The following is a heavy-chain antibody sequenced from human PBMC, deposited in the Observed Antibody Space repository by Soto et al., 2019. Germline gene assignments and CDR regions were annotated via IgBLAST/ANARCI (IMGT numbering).Heavy chain of an antibody. D-gene: IGHD2-15*01. CDR2: ISYDGSNK. CDR3: AKDAYCSGGSCPIFGWFDP. Sequence: GGSLRLSCAASGFTFSSYGMHWVRQAPGKWLEWVAVISYDGSNKYYADSVKGRFTISRDNSKNTLYLQMNSLRAEDTAVYYCAKDAYCSGGSCPIFGWFDPWGQGXLVTVYS. CDR1: GFTFSSYG. V-gene: IGHV3-30*18. J-gene: IGHJ5*02.